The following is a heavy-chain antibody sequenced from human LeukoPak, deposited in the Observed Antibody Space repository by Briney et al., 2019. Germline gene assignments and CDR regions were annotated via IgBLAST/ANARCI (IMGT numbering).Heavy chain of an antibody. V-gene: IGHV4-38-2*02. CDR3: ATIVVDPGSVYYYMDV. Sequence: SETLSLTCTVSGYSISSGDYWGWIRQPPGKGLEWIGSIYHSGSTYYNPSLKSRVSISVDTSKIQFSLRLSSATAADTAVYYCATIVVDPGSVYYYMDVWGKGTTVTVSS. CDR2: IYHSGST. D-gene: IGHD2-2*01. CDR1: GYSISSGDY. J-gene: IGHJ6*03.